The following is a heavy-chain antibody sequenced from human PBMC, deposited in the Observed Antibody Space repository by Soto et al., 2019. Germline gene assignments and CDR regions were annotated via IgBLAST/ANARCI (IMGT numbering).Heavy chain of an antibody. CDR3: AKDGRDAFDI. CDR2: ISFDGNQK. CDR1: GFSFSTYG. J-gene: IGHJ3*02. V-gene: IGHV3-30*18. Sequence: QVRLVESGGGVVQPGKSLRLSCVASGFSFSTYGMHWVRQAPGKGLEWVAVISFDGNQKYYADGVKGRFTVSRDNSKNTLYLQMNSLRAEDTSVYHCAKDGRDAFDIWGQGTMVTVSS.